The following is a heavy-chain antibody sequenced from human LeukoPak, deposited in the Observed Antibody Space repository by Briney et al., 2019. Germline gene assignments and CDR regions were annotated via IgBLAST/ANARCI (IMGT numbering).Heavy chain of an antibody. V-gene: IGHV1-69*13. Sequence: ASVKVSCKASGGTFNNYAISWVRQAPGQGLEWMGGIIPMFGSSKYAQRFQGRLTITAGESTSTAFMDLSSLKSEDTAVYYCAALNLDYGGNTFYFYMDVWGKGTTVTISS. D-gene: IGHD4-23*01. J-gene: IGHJ6*03. CDR3: AALNLDYGGNTFYFYMDV. CDR1: GGTFNNYA. CDR2: IIPMFGSS.